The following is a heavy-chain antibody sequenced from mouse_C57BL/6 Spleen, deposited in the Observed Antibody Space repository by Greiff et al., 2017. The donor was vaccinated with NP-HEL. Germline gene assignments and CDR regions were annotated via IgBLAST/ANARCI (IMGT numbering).Heavy chain of an antibody. J-gene: IGHJ4*01. CDR1: GYTFTDYN. V-gene: IGHV1-22*01. D-gene: IGHD1-1*01. Sequence: EVQLQQSGPELVKPGASVKMSCKASGYTFTDYNMHWVKQSHGKSLEWIGYINPNNGGTSYNQTFKGKATLTVNKSSSTAYMELRSLTSEDSAVYYCASSYYYGSSYGAMDYWGQGTSVTVSS. CDR2: INPNNGGT. CDR3: ASSYYYGSSYGAMDY.